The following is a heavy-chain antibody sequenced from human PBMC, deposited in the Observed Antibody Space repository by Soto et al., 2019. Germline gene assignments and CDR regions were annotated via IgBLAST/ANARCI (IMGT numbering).Heavy chain of an antibody. J-gene: IGHJ4*02. CDR1: GFVFSNYD. Sequence: GGSLRLSCAASGFVFSNYDIHWVRQAPGKGLEWVAFISNDGSKKYYGDSVKGRFTISRDNSENTVYLQMTSLRPDDTAVFYCARDVAMPSGLGLGYWGQGTLVTVSS. D-gene: IGHD6-19*01. CDR2: ISNDGSKK. CDR3: ARDVAMPSGLGLGY. V-gene: IGHV3-30*03.